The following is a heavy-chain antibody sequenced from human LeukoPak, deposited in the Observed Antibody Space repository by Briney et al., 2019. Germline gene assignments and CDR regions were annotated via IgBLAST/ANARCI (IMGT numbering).Heavy chain of an antibody. CDR2: INPNSGGT. CDR1: GYTFTGYY. CDR3: ARDCSSTSCYVSD. Sequence: ASVKVSCKASGYTFTGYYMHWVRQAPGQGLEWMGWINPNSGGTNYAQKLQGRVTMTTDTSTSTAYMELRSLRSDDTAVYYCARDCSSTSCYVSDWGQGTLVTVSS. V-gene: IGHV1-2*02. D-gene: IGHD2-2*01. J-gene: IGHJ4*02.